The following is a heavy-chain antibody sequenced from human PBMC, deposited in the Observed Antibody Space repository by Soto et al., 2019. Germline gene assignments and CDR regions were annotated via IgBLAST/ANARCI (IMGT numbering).Heavy chain of an antibody. J-gene: IGHJ4*02. Sequence: GGSLTLSCAASGFTFSSQEMTWVRQAPGKGLEWVSGITRSGGTTYYADSVKGRFTISRDNSQNTVYLQMNSLRAEDTAKYFCACWAGSSRSPYLGHLVYGGPEIQDTVSS. CDR3: ACWAGSSRSPYLGHLVY. V-gene: IGHV3-23*01. D-gene: IGHD3-16*01. CDR1: GFTFSSQE. CDR2: ITRSGGTT.